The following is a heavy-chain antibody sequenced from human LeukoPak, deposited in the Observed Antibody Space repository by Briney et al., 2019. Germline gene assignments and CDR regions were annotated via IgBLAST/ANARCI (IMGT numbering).Heavy chain of an antibody. Sequence: ASVKVSCKASGYTFTGDYMYWVRQAPGQGLEWMGWINTDSGDTNYAQKFQGRVTMTRDTSIGTIYMELSGLRSDDTAAYYCARDGNSPMVDFDSWGQGTLVTVSS. CDR2: INTDSGDT. CDR1: GYTFTGDY. V-gene: IGHV1-2*02. J-gene: IGHJ4*02. CDR3: ARDGNSPMVDFDS. D-gene: IGHD3-10*01.